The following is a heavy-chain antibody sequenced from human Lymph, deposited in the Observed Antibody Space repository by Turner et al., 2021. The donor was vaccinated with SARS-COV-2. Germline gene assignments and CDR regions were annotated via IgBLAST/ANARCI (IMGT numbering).Heavy chain of an antibody. V-gene: IGHV4-59*08. D-gene: IGHD3-22*01. CDR3: ASYYYDSSGYSYGVDY. Sequence: QVQLQESGPGLVKPSETLSLTCTVSGGSISSYYWSWIRQPPGKGLEWIGYIYYSGSTNYNPSLKSRVTISVDTSKNQFSLKLSSVTAADTAVYYCASYYYDSSGYSYGVDYWGQGTLVTVSS. J-gene: IGHJ4*02. CDR1: GGSISSYY. CDR2: IYYSGST.